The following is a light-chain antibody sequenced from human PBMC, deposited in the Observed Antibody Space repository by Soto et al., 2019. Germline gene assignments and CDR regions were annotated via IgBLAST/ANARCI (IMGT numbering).Light chain of an antibody. CDR1: QSVSSSF. Sequence: EIVLTQSPGTLSLSPGERATLSCRASQSVSSSFLAWYQQKPGQAPRLPIYGASSRATGIPDRFSGSGSGTDFTLTISRLEPEDFAVYYCEQDDSFPWTLGQGTKVVIK. CDR2: GAS. CDR3: EQDDSFPWT. V-gene: IGKV3-20*01. J-gene: IGKJ1*01.